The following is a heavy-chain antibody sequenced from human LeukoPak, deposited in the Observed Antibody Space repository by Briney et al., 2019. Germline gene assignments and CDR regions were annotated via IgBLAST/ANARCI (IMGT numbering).Heavy chain of an antibody. CDR1: GFTFNTYG. D-gene: IGHD6-13*01. Sequence: GGSLRLSCAASGFTFNTYGMHWVRQAPGKGLEWVAVIWSDGTHKYYSDSVKGRFTISRDNAKNSLYLQMNSLRAEDTAVYFCTREAAAGIDYWGQGTLVTVSS. V-gene: IGHV3-33*01. CDR3: TREAAAGIDY. J-gene: IGHJ4*02. CDR2: IWSDGTHK.